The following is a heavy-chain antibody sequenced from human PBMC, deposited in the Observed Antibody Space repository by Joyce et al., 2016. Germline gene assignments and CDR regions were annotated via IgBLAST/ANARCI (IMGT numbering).Heavy chain of an antibody. CDR3: ARSSYTNGIFDY. J-gene: IGHJ4*02. CDR1: GFTFSSYS. D-gene: IGHD2-8*01. CDR2: LSSSSSYI. V-gene: IGHV3-21*01. Sequence: EVQLVESGGGLVKPGGSLRLSCAASGFTFSSYSMSWVRQAPRKGREWVSSLSSSSSYIKYTNSGKGRFTISRDNAKNSLYLQMNSLRVEDTAVYYCARSSYTNGIFDYWGQGTLVTVSS.